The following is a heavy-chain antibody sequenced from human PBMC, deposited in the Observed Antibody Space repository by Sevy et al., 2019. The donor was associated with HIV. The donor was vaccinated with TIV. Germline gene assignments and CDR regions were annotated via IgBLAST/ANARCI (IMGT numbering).Heavy chain of an antibody. V-gene: IGHV3-30*18. CDR1: GFTFSSYG. CDR2: ISYDGSNK. Sequence: GGSLRLSCAASGFTFSSYGMHWVRQAPGKGLEWVAVISYDGSNKYYADSVKGRFTISRDNSKNTLYLQMNSLRAEDTAVYYCAKGDYDFSSGFYGMDVWGQGTTVTVSS. CDR3: AKGDYDFSSGFYGMDV. J-gene: IGHJ6*02. D-gene: IGHD3-3*01.